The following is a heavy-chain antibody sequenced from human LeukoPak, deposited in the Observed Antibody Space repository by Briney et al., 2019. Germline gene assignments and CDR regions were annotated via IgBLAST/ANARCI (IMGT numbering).Heavy chain of an antibody. V-gene: IGHV3-15*01. CDR2: IKSKTDGGTT. Sequence: GGSLRLSCAASGFTFSNAWMSWVRQAPGKGLEWVVRIKSKTDGGTTDYAAPVKGRFTISRDDSKNTLYLQMNSLKTEDTAVYYCTTEAPEVVVITPLEAFDIWGQGTTVTVSS. CDR3: TTEAPEVVVITPLEAFDI. J-gene: IGHJ3*02. D-gene: IGHD3-22*01. CDR1: GFTFSNAW.